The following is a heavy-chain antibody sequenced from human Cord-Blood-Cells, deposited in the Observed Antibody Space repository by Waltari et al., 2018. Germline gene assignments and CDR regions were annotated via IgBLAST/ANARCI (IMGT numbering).Heavy chain of an antibody. J-gene: IGHJ5*02. CDR3: ARLGSGYYFWFDP. V-gene: IGHV4-38-2*01. D-gene: IGHD3-22*01. Sequence: QVQLQESGPGLVKPSETLSLTCAVSGYSISSGYYWGWIRQPPGKGLEWIGGIYHSGSTYYNPSLKSRVTISVDTSKNQFSLKLSSVTAADTAVYYCARLGSGYYFWFDPWGQGTLVTVSS. CDR2: IYHSGST. CDR1: GYSISSGYY.